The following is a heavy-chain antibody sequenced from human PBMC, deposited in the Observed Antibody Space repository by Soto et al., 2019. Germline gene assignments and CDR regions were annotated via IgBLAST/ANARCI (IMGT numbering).Heavy chain of an antibody. V-gene: IGHV4-31*03. D-gene: IGHD4-17*01. J-gene: IGHJ4*02. CDR3: ARGGVDYGDYSLDY. CDR1: GGSISSGGYY. CDR2: IYYSGST. Sequence: QVQLQESGPGLVKPSQTLSLTCTVSGGSISSGGYYWSWIRQHPGKVLEWIGYIYYSGSTYYNPSVKSRVTISVDTSKTQSSLKLSSVTAADTAVYYCARGGVDYGDYSLDYWGQGTLVTVSS.